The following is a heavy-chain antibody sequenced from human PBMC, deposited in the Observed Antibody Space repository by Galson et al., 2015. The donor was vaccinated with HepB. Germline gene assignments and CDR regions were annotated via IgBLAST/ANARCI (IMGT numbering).Heavy chain of an antibody. J-gene: IGHJ4*02. V-gene: IGHV3-30-3*01. D-gene: IGHD4-23*01. CDR2: ISYDGSNK. Sequence: SLRLSCAASGFTFSSYAMHWVRQAPGKGLEWVAVISYDGSNKYYADSVKGRFTISRDNSKNTLYLQMNSLRAEDTAVYYCASPGGIGINWGQGTPVTVSS. CDR1: GFTFSSYA. CDR3: ASPGGIGIN.